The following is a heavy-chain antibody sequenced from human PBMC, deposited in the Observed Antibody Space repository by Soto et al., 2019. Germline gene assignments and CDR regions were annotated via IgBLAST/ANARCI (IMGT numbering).Heavy chain of an antibody. J-gene: IGHJ4*02. Sequence: QVQLQQWGAGLLKPSETLSLTCAVYGGSFSGYYWSWIRQPPGKGLEWIGENNHSGSTNYNPSLKILSTLAVDTCENQFSQKLSLVPAAFSPMYYCVGEDGDYGVIGSWRQGTLVTVSS. D-gene: IGHD4-17*01. CDR1: GGSFSGYY. CDR3: VGEDGDYGVIGS. V-gene: IGHV4-34*01. CDR2: NNHSGST.